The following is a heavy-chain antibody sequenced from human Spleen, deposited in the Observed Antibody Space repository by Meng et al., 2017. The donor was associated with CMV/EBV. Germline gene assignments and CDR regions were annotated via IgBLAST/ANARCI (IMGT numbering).Heavy chain of an antibody. CDR3: VRGGSYQPLRY. J-gene: IGHJ4*02. CDR2: IRYDGSNK. Sequence: GESLKISCAASGFTFSSYGMHWVRQAPGKGLEWVAFIRYDGSNKYYADSVKGRFTISRDNAKNSLYLQMNSLRAEDTAIYYCVRGGSYQPLRYWGQGTLVTVSS. V-gene: IGHV3-30*02. D-gene: IGHD2-2*01. CDR1: GFTFSSYG.